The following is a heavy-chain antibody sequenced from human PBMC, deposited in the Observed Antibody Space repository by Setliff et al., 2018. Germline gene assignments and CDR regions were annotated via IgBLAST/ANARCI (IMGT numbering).Heavy chain of an antibody. CDR2: IYYSGNT. CDR1: GGSISSGGYY. J-gene: IGHJ4*02. Sequence: SETLSLTCTVSGGSISSGGYYWTWIRQPPGKGLEWIGFIYYSGNTFYNPSLKSRLTISVDTSKNLFSLKLSSVTAADTAVYYCARQLYYYGTPGYFDYWGQGTLVTVSS. V-gene: IGHV4-30-4*08. D-gene: IGHD3-10*01. CDR3: ARQLYYYGTPGYFDY.